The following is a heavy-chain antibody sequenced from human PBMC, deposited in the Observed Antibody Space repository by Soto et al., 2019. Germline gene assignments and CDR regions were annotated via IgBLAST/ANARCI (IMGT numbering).Heavy chain of an antibody. CDR3: VRANDSSSYYDP. V-gene: IGHV4-38-2*02. J-gene: IGHJ5*02. Sequence: SETLSLTCTVSGYSISNGYYWGWIRQPPGKGLESIGNVYGSGRTYYNPSLKGRVAISVDTSKNQFSLRLSSVTAADTAVYYCVRANDSSSYYDPWGQGTLVTVPS. D-gene: IGHD3-22*01. CDR1: GYSISNGYY. CDR2: VYGSGRT.